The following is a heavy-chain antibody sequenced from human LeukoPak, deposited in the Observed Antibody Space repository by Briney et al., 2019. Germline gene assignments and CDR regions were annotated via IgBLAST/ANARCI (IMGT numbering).Heavy chain of an antibody. CDR1: GGSISSGGYS. J-gene: IGHJ4*02. D-gene: IGHD4-23*01. V-gene: IGHV4-30-2*01. Sequence: PSETLSLTCAVSGGSISSGGYSWSWLRQPPGKGLEWIGCIYHSGSTYYNPSLKSRVTISVDRSKNQFSLKLSSVTAANTAVYYCARGGVYGGNLFDYWGQGTLVTVSS. CDR3: ARGGVYGGNLFDY. CDR2: IYHSGST.